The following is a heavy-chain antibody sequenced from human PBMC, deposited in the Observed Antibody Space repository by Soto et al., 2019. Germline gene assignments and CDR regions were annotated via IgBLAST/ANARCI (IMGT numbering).Heavy chain of an antibody. CDR2: IGTAGDT. D-gene: IGHD4-17*01. Sequence: PGGSLRLSCAASGFTFSSYDMHWVRQATGKGLEWVSAIGTAGDTYYPGSVKGRFTISRENAKNSLYLQMNSLRAGDTAVYYCARAVTTVTTINGLAAFDIWGQGTMVTVSS. J-gene: IGHJ3*02. CDR3: ARAVTTVTTINGLAAFDI. CDR1: GFTFSSYD. V-gene: IGHV3-13*01.